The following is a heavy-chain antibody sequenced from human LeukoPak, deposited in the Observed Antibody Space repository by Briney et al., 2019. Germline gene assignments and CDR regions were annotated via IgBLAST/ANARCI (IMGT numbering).Heavy chain of an antibody. D-gene: IGHD2-2*01. Sequence: GGSLRLSCAASGFTFSSNGMHSVRQAPGKGLEWVAVIWYDGSNEKYADSVKGRFTISRDNSKNTLYLQMNSLRAEDTAVYYCANFQSEYPRWGQGTMVTVSS. CDR2: IWYDGSNE. CDR1: GFTFSSNG. J-gene: IGHJ3*01. CDR3: ANFQSEYPR. V-gene: IGHV3-33*06.